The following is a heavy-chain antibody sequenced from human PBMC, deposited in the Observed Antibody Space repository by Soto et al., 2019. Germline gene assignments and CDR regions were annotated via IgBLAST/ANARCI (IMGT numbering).Heavy chain of an antibody. D-gene: IGHD1-1*01. Sequence: QVQLVESGGGVVQPGRSLRLSCAASGFTFSSYGMHWVRQAPGKGLEWVALIWYDGSNKYYADSVKGRFTISRDNSNNVLYLQMDSLRAEDTAVYYCAKTGDGTDSYGMHVWGQGNTVTVSS. CDR2: IWYDGSNK. V-gene: IGHV3-33*06. J-gene: IGHJ6*02. CDR3: AKTGDGTDSYGMHV. CDR1: GFTFSSYG.